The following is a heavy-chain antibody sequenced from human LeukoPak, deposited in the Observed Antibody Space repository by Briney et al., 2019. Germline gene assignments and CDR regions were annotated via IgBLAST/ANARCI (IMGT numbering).Heavy chain of an antibody. V-gene: IGHV4-39*01. Sequence: PSETLSLTCTVSGGSISISRYYWGWIRQPPGRGLEWIGTIYYSGSTYYNPSLKSRVTISVDTSKNQFSLKLSSVTAADTAVYYCARREGPESSSRYFDYWGQGTLVTVSS. D-gene: IGHD6-13*01. CDR3: ARREGPESSSRYFDY. CDR1: GGSISISRYY. J-gene: IGHJ4*02. CDR2: IYYSGST.